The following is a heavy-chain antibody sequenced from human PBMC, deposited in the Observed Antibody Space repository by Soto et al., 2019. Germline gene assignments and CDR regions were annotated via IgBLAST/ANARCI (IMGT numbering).Heavy chain of an antibody. J-gene: IGHJ4*02. V-gene: IGHV3-30*18. CDR3: AKGHSSSWLVPDY. D-gene: IGHD6-13*01. CDR2: ISYDGSNK. CDR1: GFTFSSYG. Sequence: GESLKISCAASGFTFSSYGMHWVRQAPGKGLEWVAVISYDGSNKYYADSVKGRFTISRDNSKNTLYLQMNSLRAEDTAVYYCAKGHSSSWLVPDYWGQGTLVTVSS.